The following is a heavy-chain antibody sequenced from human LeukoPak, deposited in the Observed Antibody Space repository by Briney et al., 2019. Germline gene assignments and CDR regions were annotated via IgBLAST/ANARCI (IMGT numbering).Heavy chain of an antibody. CDR1: GGSISSNGYY. J-gene: IGHJ4*02. V-gene: IGHV4-39*07. Sequence: SETLSLTCTVSGGSISSNGYYWAWFRQPPGKGLEWIGSIYYSGSTYYNPSLKSRVTISVDTSKNQFSLKLSSVTAADTAVYYCARDRDYDFWSGQDYWGQGTLVTVSS. CDR2: IYYSGST. CDR3: ARDRDYDFWSGQDY. D-gene: IGHD3-3*01.